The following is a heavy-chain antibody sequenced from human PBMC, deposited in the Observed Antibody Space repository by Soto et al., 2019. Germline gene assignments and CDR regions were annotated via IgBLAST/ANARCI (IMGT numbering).Heavy chain of an antibody. CDR1: GFTFSSYA. J-gene: IGHJ4*02. D-gene: IGHD3-22*01. V-gene: IGHV3-23*01. CDR3: AKGARKYYYDSSGYYYFDY. Sequence: GGSLRLSCAASGFTFSSYAMTWVRQAPGKGLEWVSAISGSGGSTYYADSVKGRFTISRDNSKNTLYLQMNSLRAEDTAVYYCAKGARKYYYDSSGYYYFDYGGQGTLVTVSS. CDR2: ISGSGGST.